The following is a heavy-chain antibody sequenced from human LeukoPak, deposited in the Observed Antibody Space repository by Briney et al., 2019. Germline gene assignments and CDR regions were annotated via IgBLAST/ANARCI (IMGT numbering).Heavy chain of an antibody. D-gene: IGHD1-26*01. CDR3: ARREVGATFDY. CDR1: GYSFTSYW. Sequence: GESLKISCQGSGYSFTSYWIAWVRHMPGKGLEWLGIIYPGDSDTKYSPSFQGQVTISADKSINTAYLQWSTLKASDTAMYYCARREVGATFDYWGQGTLVTVSS. J-gene: IGHJ4*02. CDR2: IYPGDSDT. V-gene: IGHV5-51*01.